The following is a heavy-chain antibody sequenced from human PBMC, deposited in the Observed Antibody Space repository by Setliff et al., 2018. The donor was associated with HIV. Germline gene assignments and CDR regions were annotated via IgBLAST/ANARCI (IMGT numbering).Heavy chain of an antibody. V-gene: IGHV3-23*01. CDR1: GFAFTTNA. CDR2: ISGSGHST. CDR3: ARDGGEY. Sequence: GGSLRLSCAASGFAFTTNAMGWVRQAPGKGLEWLSAISGSGHSTYYGDSVQGRFTVSRDNAENSVYLQMNSLRAEDTAVYYCARDGGEYWGQGTLVTVSS. D-gene: IGHD3-16*01. J-gene: IGHJ4*02.